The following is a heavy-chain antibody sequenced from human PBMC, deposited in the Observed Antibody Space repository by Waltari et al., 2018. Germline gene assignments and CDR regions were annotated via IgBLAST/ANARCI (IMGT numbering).Heavy chain of an antibody. V-gene: IGHV3-23*01. CDR3: AKVLNNWPDVFDV. Sequence: EVQVLESGGGLIQPGGSLRLSCTAPGFTFSRDPMTWVRQAPGEGLEWVSAISGSGDSTYYADSVRGRFTISGDSSRNTVWLQMSSLRVEDTAVYFCAKVLNNWPDVFDVWGQGTMVTVSS. J-gene: IGHJ3*01. CDR1: GFTFSRDP. CDR2: ISGSGDST.